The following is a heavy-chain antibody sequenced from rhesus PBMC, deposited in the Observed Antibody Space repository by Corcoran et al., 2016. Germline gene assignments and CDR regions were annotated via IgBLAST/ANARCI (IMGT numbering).Heavy chain of an antibody. CDR3: ARWVYSYSLWTWYFDL. Sequence: QLQLQESGPGLVKPSETLSLTCAVSGGSISSNYWSWIRQPPGKGLEWSGRISGSGASPDYNPSLKSRVTISTDTSKNQFSLKLSSVTAADTAVYYCARWVYSYSLWTWYFDLWRPGTPITISS. CDR1: GGSISSNY. CDR2: ISGSGASP. J-gene: IGHJ2*01. V-gene: IGHV4-173*01. D-gene: IGHD5-12*01.